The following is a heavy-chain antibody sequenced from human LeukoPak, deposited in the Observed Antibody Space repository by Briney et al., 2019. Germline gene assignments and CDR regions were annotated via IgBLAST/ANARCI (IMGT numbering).Heavy chain of an antibody. CDR3: ARGDGSGYPFDY. CDR1: GGSISSGSYY. J-gene: IGHJ4*02. V-gene: IGHV4-61*02. D-gene: IGHD3-22*01. Sequence: SETLSLTCTVSGGSISSGSYYWSWIRQPAGKGLEWIGRIYTSGSTNYNPSLKSRVTISVDTSKNQFSLKLSSVTAADTAVYYCARGDGSGYPFDYWGQGTLVTVSS. CDR2: IYTSGST.